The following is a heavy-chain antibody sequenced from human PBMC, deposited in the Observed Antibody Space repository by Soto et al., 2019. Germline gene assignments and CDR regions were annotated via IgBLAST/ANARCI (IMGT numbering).Heavy chain of an antibody. CDR2: IYWNDDK. J-gene: IGHJ5*02. CDR3: AHTYYDFWSGYYRNNWFDP. CDR1: GFSLSTSGVG. D-gene: IGHD3-3*01. V-gene: IGHV2-5*01. Sequence: SGPTLVNPTQTLTLTCTFSGFSLSTSGVGVGWIRQPPGKALEWLALIYWNDDKRYSPSLKSRLTITKDTSKNQVVLTMTNMDPVDTATYYCAHTYYDFWSGYYRNNWFDPWGQGTLVTVSS.